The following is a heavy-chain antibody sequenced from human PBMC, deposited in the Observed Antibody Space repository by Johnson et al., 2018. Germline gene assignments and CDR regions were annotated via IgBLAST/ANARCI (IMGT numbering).Heavy chain of an antibody. V-gene: IGHV3-13*01. CDR3: ARGWLAY. J-gene: IGHJ4*02. CDR2: IGTAGDT. CDR1: GFTFSSYD. D-gene: IGHD6-19*01. Sequence: VQLVESGGGVVQPGRSLRLSCAASGFTFSSYDMHWVRQATGKGLEWVSAIGTAGDTYYPGSVKGRFTISRDDSKNTVHLQMTSLRAEDTAVYYVARGWLAYWGQGTLVTVSS.